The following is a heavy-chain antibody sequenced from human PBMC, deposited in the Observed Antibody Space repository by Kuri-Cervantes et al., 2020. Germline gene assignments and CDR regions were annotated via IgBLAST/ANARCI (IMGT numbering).Heavy chain of an antibody. V-gene: IGHV4-61*01. CDR2: IYYSGST. CDR1: GGSVSSGSYY. Sequence: SCKASGGSVSSGSYYWSWIRQPPGKGLEWIGYIYYSGSTNYNPSLKSRVTISVDTSKNQFSLKLSSVTAADTAVYYCARGGGYYDFWSGYSPYYYYMDVWGRGTTVTVSS. D-gene: IGHD3-3*01. J-gene: IGHJ6*03. CDR3: ARGGGYYDFWSGYSPYYYYMDV.